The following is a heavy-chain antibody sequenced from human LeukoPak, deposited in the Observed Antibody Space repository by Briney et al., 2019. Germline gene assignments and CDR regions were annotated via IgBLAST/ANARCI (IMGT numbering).Heavy chain of an antibody. J-gene: IGHJ4*02. CDR3: ARGKKIWSTLGD. Sequence: PGRSLTLSCAASGFTFSIYVMHWARHAPGKGLEWVAVISSDGSSKYYADSVKGRVTISRDNSKNTLYVQMSSLRAEDTAGYYSARGKKIWSTLGDWGQGTLVTVSS. D-gene: IGHD3-16*01. CDR1: GFTFSIYV. V-gene: IGHV3-30-3*01. CDR2: ISSDGSSK.